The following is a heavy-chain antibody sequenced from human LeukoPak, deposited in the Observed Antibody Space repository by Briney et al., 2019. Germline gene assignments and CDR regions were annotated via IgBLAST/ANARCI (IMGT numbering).Heavy chain of an antibody. D-gene: IGHD3-10*01. CDR2: FDPEDGET. J-gene: IGHJ3*02. Sequence: ASVKVSCKVSGYTLTELSMHWVRQAPGKGLEWMGGFDPEDGETIYAQKFQGRVTMTEDTSTDTAYMELSSLRSEDTAVYYCATYHFVSPLPVRGTYDAFDIWGQGTMVTVSS. CDR1: GYTLTELS. V-gene: IGHV1-24*01. CDR3: ATYHFVSPLPVRGTYDAFDI.